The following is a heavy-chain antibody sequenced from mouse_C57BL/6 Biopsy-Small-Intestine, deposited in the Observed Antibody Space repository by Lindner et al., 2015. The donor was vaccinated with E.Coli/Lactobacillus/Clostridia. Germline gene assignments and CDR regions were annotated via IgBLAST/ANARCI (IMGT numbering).Heavy chain of an antibody. J-gene: IGHJ2*01. CDR2: INPNYGTT. Sequence: VQLQESGAELVRPGSSVKMSCKTSGYSFTDYNMNWVKQSNGKSLEWIGVINPNYGTTSYNQNFKGKATLTVDQSSSTAYMQLSSLTYEDSAVYYCVRDFGFHFDYWGQGTTLSVSS. CDR1: GYSFTDYN. CDR3: VRDFGFHFDY. D-gene: IGHD2-2*01. V-gene: IGHV1-39*01.